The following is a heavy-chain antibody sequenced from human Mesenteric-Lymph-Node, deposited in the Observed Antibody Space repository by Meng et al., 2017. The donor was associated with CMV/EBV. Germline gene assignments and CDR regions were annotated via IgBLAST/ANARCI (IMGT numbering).Heavy chain of an antibody. CDR3: TKAFTIGYNYFES. J-gene: IGHJ4*02. D-gene: IGHD5-24*01. CDR2: NNSDGSRT. V-gene: IGHV3-74*01. CDR1: GFTFRSFW. Sequence: GESLKISCAASGFTFRSFWMYWVRQAPGKGLVWVSRNNSDGSRTTYADSVKGRFTISSDDSETTLYLQMNSLRVEDTAIYYCTKAFTIGYNYFESWGQGTLVTVSS.